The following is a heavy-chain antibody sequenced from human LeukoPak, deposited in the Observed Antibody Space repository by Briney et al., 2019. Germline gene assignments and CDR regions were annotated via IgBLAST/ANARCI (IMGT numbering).Heavy chain of an antibody. CDR1: GFTFSSYW. D-gene: IGHD2-2*02. CDR2: IKQDGSEK. CDR3: ARDAHCSSTDCYKPLWYFDL. J-gene: IGHJ2*01. Sequence: GGSLRLSCAASGFTFSSYWMSWVRQAPGKGLEWVANIKQDGSEKYYVDSVKGRFTISGDNAKNSLYLQMNSLSAEDTAVYYCARDAHCSSTDCYKPLWYFDLWGRGTLVTVSS. V-gene: IGHV3-7*01.